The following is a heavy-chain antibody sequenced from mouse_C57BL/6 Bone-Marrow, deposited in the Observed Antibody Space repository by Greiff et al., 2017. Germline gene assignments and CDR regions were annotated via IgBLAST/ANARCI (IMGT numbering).Heavy chain of an antibody. CDR3: ARGALYYSNCDVDY. Sequence: VQLVESGPELVKPGASVKISCKASGYTFTDYYINWVKQRPGQGLAWIGWIFPGSGSTYYNEKFKGKAKLTVDKSSSTAYMLLSSLTYEDSPVYDGARGALYYSNCDVDYWGQGTTLTVSS. V-gene: IGHV1-75*01. D-gene: IGHD2-5*01. CDR2: IFPGSGST. CDR1: GYTFTDYY. J-gene: IGHJ2*01.